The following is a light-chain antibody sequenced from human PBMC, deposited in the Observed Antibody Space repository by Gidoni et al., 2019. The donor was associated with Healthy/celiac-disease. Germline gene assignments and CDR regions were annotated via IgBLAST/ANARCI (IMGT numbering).Light chain of an antibody. Sequence: TQSPATLSVSPGERATLSCRASQSVSSNLAWYQQKPGQAPRLLIYGASTRATGIPARFSGSGSGKEFTLTISSLQSEDFAVYYCQQYNNWPPERTFGQGTKVEIK. CDR1: QSVSSN. CDR3: QQYNNWPPERT. J-gene: IGKJ1*01. V-gene: IGKV3-15*01. CDR2: GAS.